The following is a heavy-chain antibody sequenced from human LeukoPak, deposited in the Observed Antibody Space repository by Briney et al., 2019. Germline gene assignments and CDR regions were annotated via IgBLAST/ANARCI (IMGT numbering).Heavy chain of an antibody. V-gene: IGHV3-48*01. D-gene: IGHD3-3*01. CDR1: GFTFTMFS. J-gene: IGHJ3*02. CDR3: ARTYDFGIGPPGDAFDN. CDR2: IRGRSDTT. Sequence: GGSLRLSCAASGFTFTMFSMNGLRQAPGKGLEWIAFIRGRSDTTYYADSVQGRFTISRDNAEDSVYLQMNSLRVEDTAVYYCARTYDFGIGPPGDAFDNWGQGTLVTVFS.